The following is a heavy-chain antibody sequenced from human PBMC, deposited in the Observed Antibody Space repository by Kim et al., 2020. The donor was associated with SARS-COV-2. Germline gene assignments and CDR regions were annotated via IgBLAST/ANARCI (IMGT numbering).Heavy chain of an antibody. D-gene: IGHD3-10*01. V-gene: IGHV4-59*01. Sequence: TPPHRSRVTISVDTSQNQFSLELSSVTAADTAVYYCARVSLLWFGEFIDYWGQGTLVTVSS. J-gene: IGHJ4*02. CDR3: ARVSLLWFGEFIDY.